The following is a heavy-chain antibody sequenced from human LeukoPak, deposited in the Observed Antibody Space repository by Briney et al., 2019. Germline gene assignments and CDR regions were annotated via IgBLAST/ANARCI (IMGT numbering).Heavy chain of an antibody. CDR1: GGSISSAGYY. CDR3: ARVRTVVLPATYYFDY. J-gene: IGHJ4*02. CDR2: IYYSGST. D-gene: IGHD2-2*01. V-gene: IGHV4-30-4*01. Sequence: SETLSLTCTVSGGSISSAGYYWTWIPQPPGKGLEWIVYIYYSGSTYYNPSLKSRVTISVDTSKNQFSLKLTSMTAADTAVYYCARVRTVVLPATYYFDYWGQGTLVTVSS.